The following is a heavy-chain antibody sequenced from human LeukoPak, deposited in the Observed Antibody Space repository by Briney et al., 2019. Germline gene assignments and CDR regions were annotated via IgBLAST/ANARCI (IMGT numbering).Heavy chain of an antibody. Sequence: PSETLSLTCTVSGGSISSSIYHGGWIRQPPGKGLEWIGTIYHTGTPHYNPSLKSRVTISVDTSRNQFSLTLNSMTAADTAVYYCAIYTNSAAGYWGQGALVAVSS. CDR1: GGSISSSIYH. J-gene: IGHJ4*02. V-gene: IGHV4-39*01. D-gene: IGHD2-2*02. CDR2: IYHTGTP. CDR3: AIYTNSAAGY.